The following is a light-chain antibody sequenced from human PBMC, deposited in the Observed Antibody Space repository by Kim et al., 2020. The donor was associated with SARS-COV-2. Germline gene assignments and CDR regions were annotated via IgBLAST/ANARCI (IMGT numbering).Light chain of an antibody. CDR2: AAS. CDR1: RGIGTY. V-gene: IGKV1-9*01. CDR3: QELNTYPRT. Sequence: IQLTQSPSSLSASVGDRVTITCRASRGIGTYLAWYQQKPGKAPKLLIYAASTLQSGVPSRFSGSGSGTDFTLTISSLQSEDFATYYCQELNTYPRTFGQGTKVEVK. J-gene: IGKJ1*01.